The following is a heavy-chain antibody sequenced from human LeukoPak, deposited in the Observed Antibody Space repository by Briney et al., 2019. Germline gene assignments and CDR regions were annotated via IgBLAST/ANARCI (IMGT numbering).Heavy chain of an antibody. J-gene: IGHJ4*02. CDR2: IKSKTDGGTT. Sequence: GGSLRLSCAASGFTFSNAWMSWVRQAPGKGLEWVGRIKSKTDGGTTDYAAPVKGRFTISRDDSKNTLYLQMNSLRAEDTAVYYCAKDGEILTGYWYALDYWGQGTLVTVSS. CDR1: GFTFSNAW. CDR3: AKDGEILTGYWYALDY. D-gene: IGHD3-9*01. V-gene: IGHV3-15*01.